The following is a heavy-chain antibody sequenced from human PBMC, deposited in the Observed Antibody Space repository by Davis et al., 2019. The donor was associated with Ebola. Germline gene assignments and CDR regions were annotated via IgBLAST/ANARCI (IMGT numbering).Heavy chain of an antibody. CDR1: GDSFSRNSW. J-gene: IGHJ4*02. V-gene: IGHV4-4*02. CDR3: ARLRTSDYSYYFQF. D-gene: IGHD3/OR15-3a*01. Sequence: MPSETLSLTCTVAGDSFSRNSWWSWLRPPPGTGLEWVGEIDDSGTTTYTPSLRSRLTISLAKSKNQFSLKLTSVTAADTAVYYCARLRTSDYSYYFQFWGQGILVTVSS. CDR2: IDDSGTT.